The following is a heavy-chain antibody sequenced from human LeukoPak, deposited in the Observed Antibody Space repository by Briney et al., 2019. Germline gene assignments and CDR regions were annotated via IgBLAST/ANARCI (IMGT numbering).Heavy chain of an antibody. D-gene: IGHD3-22*01. V-gene: IGHV3-23*01. Sequence: PGGSLRLSCAASGFPFSNYAMSWVRQAPGKGLEWVSSISVSGGTTDFADSVKGRFTISRDNPKNTLFLQMNSLRAEDTAVYYCARGKTYYDISKDAFDIWGQGTMVTVSS. CDR1: GFPFSNYA. CDR2: ISVSGGTT. CDR3: ARGKTYYDISKDAFDI. J-gene: IGHJ3*02.